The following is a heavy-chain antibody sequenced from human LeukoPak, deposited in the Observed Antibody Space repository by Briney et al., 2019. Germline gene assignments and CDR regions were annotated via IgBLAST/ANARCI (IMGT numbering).Heavy chain of an antibody. CDR3: ATEEGYSYYFDY. V-gene: IGHV3-15*01. J-gene: IGHJ4*02. CDR1: GFISTNAW. Sequence: GGSLRLSCAASGFISTNAWMSWVRQAPGKGLEWVGRIKSKTDGGATDFAAPVKGRFIISRDDSRNTLYLQMNSLKIEDTGVYYCATEEGYSYYFDYWGQGSLVTVSS. CDR2: IKSKTDGGAT. D-gene: IGHD5-18*01.